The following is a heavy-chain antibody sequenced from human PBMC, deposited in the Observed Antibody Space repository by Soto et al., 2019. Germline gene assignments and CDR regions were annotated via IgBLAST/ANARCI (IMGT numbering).Heavy chain of an antibody. Sequence: ASVKVSCKASGYSLRGNYIHWVRQTPGQGLEWMGWINPNSSGTIYARKFQGRVTMTEDTSTDTAYMELSSLRSEDTAVYYCATYHGRVAVAGNYYGMDVWGQGTTVTVSS. D-gene: IGHD6-19*01. CDR1: GYSLRGNY. J-gene: IGHJ6*02. CDR3: ATYHGRVAVAGNYYGMDV. V-gene: IGHV1-2*02. CDR2: INPNSSGT.